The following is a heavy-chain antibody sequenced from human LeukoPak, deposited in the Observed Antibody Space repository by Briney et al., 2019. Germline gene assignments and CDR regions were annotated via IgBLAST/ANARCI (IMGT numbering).Heavy chain of an antibody. CDR3: ARDRYGDHTYFDY. CDR2: IYHSGST. D-gene: IGHD4-17*01. V-gene: IGHV4-30-2*01. CDR1: GGSISSGGYS. J-gene: IGHJ4*03. Sequence: SSETLSLTCAVSGGSISSGGYSWSWIRQPPGKGLEWIGYIYHSGSTYYNPSLKSRVTISVDRSKNQFSLKLSSVTAADTAVYYCARDRYGDHTYFDYWGQGTTVTVSS.